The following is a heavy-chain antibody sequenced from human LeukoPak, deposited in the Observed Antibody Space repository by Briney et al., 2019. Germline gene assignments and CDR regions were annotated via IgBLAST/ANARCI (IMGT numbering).Heavy chain of an antibody. CDR2: ISYDGSYK. V-gene: IGHV3-30-3*01. D-gene: IGHD3-22*01. CDR1: GFTFSSYA. CDR3: ARDSYDSSGYQFDY. J-gene: IGHJ4*02. Sequence: GGSLRLSCAASGFTFSSYAMHWVRQAPGKGLEWVAIISYDGSYKYYADSVKGRFTISRDNSKNTLYLQMNGLRAEDTAVYYCARDSYDSSGYQFDYWGQGTLVTVSS.